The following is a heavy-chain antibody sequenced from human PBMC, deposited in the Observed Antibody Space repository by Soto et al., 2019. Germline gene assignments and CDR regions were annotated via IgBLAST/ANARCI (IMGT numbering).Heavy chain of an antibody. CDR1: GGSFSGYY. V-gene: IGHV4-34*01. J-gene: IGHJ4*02. CDR3: ARAPETPTIFGVVRPYFFNH. CDR2: INHSGST. D-gene: IGHD3-3*01. Sequence: SETLSLTCAVYGGSFSGYYWSWIRQPPGKGLEWIGEINHSGSTNYNPSLKSRVTISVDTSKNQFSLKLSSVTAADTAVYYCARAPETPTIFGVVRPYFFNHWGQGTRVTVSS.